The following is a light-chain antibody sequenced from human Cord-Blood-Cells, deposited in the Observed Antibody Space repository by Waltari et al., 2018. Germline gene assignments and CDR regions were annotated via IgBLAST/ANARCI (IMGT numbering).Light chain of an antibody. CDR1: SSAVGGYNY. Sequence: QSALTQPPSAPGSPGQSVTISCTGPSSAVGGYNYVSWYQHHPGKAPKLMIYEVSNRPSGVPDRFAGSKSGETASLTGAGLQAEDEADYFCSSDAGSNVVFGGGTKLTVL. J-gene: IGLJ2*01. V-gene: IGLV2-8*01. CDR2: EVS. CDR3: SSDAGSNVV.